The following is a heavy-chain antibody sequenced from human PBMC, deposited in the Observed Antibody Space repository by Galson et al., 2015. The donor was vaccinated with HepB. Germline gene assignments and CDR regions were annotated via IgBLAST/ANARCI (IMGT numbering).Heavy chain of an antibody. CDR1: GYTFTSYG. J-gene: IGHJ4*02. D-gene: IGHD1-14*01. V-gene: IGHV1-18*01. Sequence: SVKVSCKASGYTFTSYGISWVRQAPGQGLEWMGWISAYNGNTNYAQKLQGRVTMTTDTSTSTAYMELRSLRSDNTAVYYCARADTSINGRPLSDYWGQGTLVTVSS. CDR2: ISAYNGNT. CDR3: ARADTSINGRPLSDY.